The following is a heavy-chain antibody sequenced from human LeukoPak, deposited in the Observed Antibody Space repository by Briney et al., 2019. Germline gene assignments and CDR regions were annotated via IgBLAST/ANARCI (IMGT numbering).Heavy chain of an antibody. V-gene: IGHV4-4*09. CDR2: IYTSGST. CDR3: ARLPYYDSSGYYYWFDP. Sequence: SETLSLTCTVSGGSISSYYWSWIRQPPGKGLEWIGYIYTSGSTNYNPSLKSRVTISVDTSKNQFSLKLSSVSAADTAVYYCARLPYYDSSGYYYWFDPWGQGTLVTVSS. J-gene: IGHJ5*02. D-gene: IGHD3-22*01. CDR1: GGSISSYY.